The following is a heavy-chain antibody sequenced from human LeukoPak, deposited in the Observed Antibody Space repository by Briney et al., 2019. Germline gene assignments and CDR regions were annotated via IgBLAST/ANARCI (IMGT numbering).Heavy chain of an antibody. CDR3: AREAYYYDSSGYPGAFDI. CDR2: ISSSSSYI. Sequence: PGGSLRLSCAASGFTFSSYSMNWVRQAPGKGLEWVSSISSSSSYIYYADSVKGRFTISRDNAKNSLYLQMNSLRAEDTAVYYCAREAYYYDSSGYPGAFDIWGQGTMVTVSS. D-gene: IGHD3-22*01. CDR1: GFTFSSYS. V-gene: IGHV3-21*01. J-gene: IGHJ3*02.